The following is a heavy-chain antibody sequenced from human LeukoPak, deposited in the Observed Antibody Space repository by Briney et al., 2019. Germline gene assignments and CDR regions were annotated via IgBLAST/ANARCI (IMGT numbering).Heavy chain of an antibody. CDR3: AKDPRYCSSTSCSDYYYYMDV. J-gene: IGHJ6*03. D-gene: IGHD2-2*01. Sequence: GGSLRLSCAASGFTFSSYAMSWVRQAPGKGLEWVSAISGSGGSTYYADSVKGRFTISRDNSKNTPYLQMNSLRAEDTAVYYCAKDPRYCSSTSCSDYYYYMDVWGKGTTVTVSS. CDR2: ISGSGGST. CDR1: GFTFSSYA. V-gene: IGHV3-23*01.